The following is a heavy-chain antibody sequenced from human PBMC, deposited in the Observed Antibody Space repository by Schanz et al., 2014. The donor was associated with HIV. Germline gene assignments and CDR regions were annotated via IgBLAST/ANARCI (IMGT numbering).Heavy chain of an antibody. J-gene: IGHJ4*02. Sequence: EVQLLESGGGLVQPGGSPRLSCTTSGFTFSDYAMSWVRQAPGKGLEWVSSISGSSTYIYYADLVKGRFTISRDNAKKSLYLQMNSLKTEDTAVYYCTPGDAWERAGYWGQGTLVTVSS. CDR3: TPGDAWERAGY. V-gene: IGHV3-21*03. CDR2: ISGSSTYI. CDR1: GFTFSDYA. D-gene: IGHD1-26*01.